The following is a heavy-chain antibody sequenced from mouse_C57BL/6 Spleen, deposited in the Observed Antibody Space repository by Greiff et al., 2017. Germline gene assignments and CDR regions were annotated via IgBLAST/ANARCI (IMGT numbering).Heavy chain of an antibody. Sequence: QVQLKESGAELVKPGASVKLSCKASGYTFTEYTIHWVKQRSGQGLEWIGWFYPGSGSIKYNEKFKDKATLTADKYSSTVYMGLSRLTSEDSAVYFCARHEEGNWDDPSFAYWGQGTLVTVSA. CDR1: GYTFTEYT. D-gene: IGHD4-1*01. CDR2: FYPGSGSI. V-gene: IGHV1-62-2*01. CDR3: ARHEEGNWDDPSFAY. J-gene: IGHJ3*01.